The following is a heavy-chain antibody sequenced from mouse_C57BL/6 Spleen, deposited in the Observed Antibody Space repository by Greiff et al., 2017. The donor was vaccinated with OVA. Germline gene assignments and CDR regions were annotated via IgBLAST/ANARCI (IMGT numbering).Heavy chain of an antibody. J-gene: IGHJ3*01. CDR2: ISNLAYSI. CDR3: ARGGAYYSNPFAY. V-gene: IGHV5-15*04. CDR1: GFTFSDYG. D-gene: IGHD2-5*01. Sequence: EVKLVESGGGLVQPGGSLKLSCAASGFTFSDYGLAWVRQAPRKGPEWVAFISNLAYSIYYADTVTGRFTISRENAKNTLYLEMSSLRSEDTAMYYCARGGAYYSNPFAYWGQGTLVTVSA.